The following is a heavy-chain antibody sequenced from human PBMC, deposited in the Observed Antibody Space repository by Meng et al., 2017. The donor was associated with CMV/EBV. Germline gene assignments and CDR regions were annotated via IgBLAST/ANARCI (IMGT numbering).Heavy chain of an antibody. CDR3: AKGTRLRGSGMDV. J-gene: IGHJ6*02. V-gene: IGHV3-30*02. CDR1: GFTFSSYG. CDR2: IRYDGSNK. Sequence: GGSLRLSCAASGFTFSSYGMHWVRQAPGKGLEWVAFIRYDGSNKYYADSVKGRFTISRDNSKNTLYLQMSSLRAEDTAVYYCAKGTRLRGSGMDVWGQGTTVTVSS. D-gene: IGHD3-10*01.